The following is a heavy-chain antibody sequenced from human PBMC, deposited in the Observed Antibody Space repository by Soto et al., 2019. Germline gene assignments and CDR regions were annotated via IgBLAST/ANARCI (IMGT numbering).Heavy chain of an antibody. V-gene: IGHV3-30-3*01. Sequence: QVQLVESGGGVVQPGRSLRLSCAASGFTFSSYAMHWVRQAPGKGLEWVAVISYDGSNKYYADSVKGRFTISRDNSKNTLYLQMNSLRAEDTAVYYCARDNSDIVVVPAPFYGMDVWGQGTTVTVSS. CDR2: ISYDGSNK. D-gene: IGHD2-2*01. J-gene: IGHJ6*02. CDR3: ARDNSDIVVVPAPFYGMDV. CDR1: GFTFSSYA.